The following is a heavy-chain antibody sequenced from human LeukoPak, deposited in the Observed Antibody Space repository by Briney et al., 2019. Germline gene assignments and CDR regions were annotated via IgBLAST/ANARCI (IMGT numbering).Heavy chain of an antibody. Sequence: PSETLSLTCTVSGDSVSLYYWSWLRQPPGKGLEWIGNMYYSGSTTYNPSLKSRITLSVDTSKNQFSLKLSSVTAADTAVYYCARGMFAFDIWGQGTMVTVSS. CDR2: MYYSGST. D-gene: IGHD3-10*02. J-gene: IGHJ3*02. CDR1: GDSVSLYY. V-gene: IGHV4-59*02. CDR3: ARGMFAFDI.